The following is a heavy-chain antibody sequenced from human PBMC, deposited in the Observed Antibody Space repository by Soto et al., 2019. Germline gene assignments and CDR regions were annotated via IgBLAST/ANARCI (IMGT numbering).Heavy chain of an antibody. J-gene: IGHJ5*02. CDR1: GFTFSSYA. D-gene: IGHD1-7*01. CDR3: AKDQEVLELPWFDP. CDR2: ISGSGGST. V-gene: IGHV3-23*01. Sequence: WGSLRLSCAASGFTFSSYAMSWVRQAPGKGLEWVSAISGSGGSTYYADSVKGRFTISRDNSKNTLYLQMNSLRAEDTAVYYCAKDQEVLELPWFDPWGQGTLVTVSS.